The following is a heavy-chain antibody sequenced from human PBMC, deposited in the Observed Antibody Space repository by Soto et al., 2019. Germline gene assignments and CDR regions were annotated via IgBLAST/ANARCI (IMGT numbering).Heavy chain of an antibody. Sequence: SSVKVSCKASGYTFTGYYMHWVRQAPVQGLDWIGWINPNSGGTNYAQKFQGRITMTRDTSISTAYMELSRLRSDDTAVYYCARASIPIFGVVTGPIYGMDVWGEGTTVPVSS. V-gene: IGHV1-2*02. CDR1: GYTFTGYY. CDR2: INPNSGGT. J-gene: IGHJ6*02. D-gene: IGHD3-3*01. CDR3: ARASIPIFGVVTGPIYGMDV.